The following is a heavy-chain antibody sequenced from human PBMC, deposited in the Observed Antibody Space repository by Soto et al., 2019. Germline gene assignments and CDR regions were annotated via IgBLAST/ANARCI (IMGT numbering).Heavy chain of an antibody. V-gene: IGHV1-3*01. CDR3: VGRSMITSGRFH. D-gene: IGHD3-16*01. CDR2: INAGNGDT. CDR1: GYTFTSYA. Sequence: ASVKVSCKASGYTFTSYAMHWVRQAPGQRLEWMGWINAGNGDTKYSQKFQGRVTITRDTSASTAYMELSSLRSEDTAVYHCVGRSMITSGRFHRGQGTLVTVSS. J-gene: IGHJ1*01.